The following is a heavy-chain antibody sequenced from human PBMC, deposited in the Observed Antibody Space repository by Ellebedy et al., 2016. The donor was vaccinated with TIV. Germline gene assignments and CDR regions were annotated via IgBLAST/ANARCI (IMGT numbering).Heavy chain of an antibody. D-gene: IGHD3-10*01. Sequence: MPSETLSLTCAVSGSSISHWSSWVRQPLGRGLEWIGEINHDGSTNYNPSPRSRVTISLDRSTNQFSLEVTSVTAADTALYYCARHYLLSSTFDLWGQGTMVTVSS. CDR3: ARHYLLSSTFDL. J-gene: IGHJ3*01. V-gene: IGHV4-4*02. CDR2: INHDGST. CDR1: GSSISHW.